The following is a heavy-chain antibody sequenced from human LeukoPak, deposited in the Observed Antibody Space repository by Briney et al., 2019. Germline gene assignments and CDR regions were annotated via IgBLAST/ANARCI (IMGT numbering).Heavy chain of an antibody. CDR2: IYSGGST. Sequence: GGSLRLSCAASGFTVSSNYMSWVRQAPGKGLEWVSVIYSGGSTYYADSVKGRFTISRDNSKNTLYLQMNSLRAEDTAVYYCARVVFPYMFGGVLGGFDYWGRGTRVTVSS. CDR1: GFTVSSNY. V-gene: IGHV3-53*01. CDR3: ARVVFPYMFGGVLGGFDY. D-gene: IGHD3-16*01. J-gene: IGHJ4*02.